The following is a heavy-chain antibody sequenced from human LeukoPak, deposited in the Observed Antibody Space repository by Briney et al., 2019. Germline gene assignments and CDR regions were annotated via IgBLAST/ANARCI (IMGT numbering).Heavy chain of an antibody. CDR2: IYYSGST. CDR1: GGSISSYY. D-gene: IGHD3-3*01. V-gene: IGHV4-59*08. Sequence: SETLSLTCTVSGGSISSYYWSWIRQPPGKGLEWIGYIYYSGSTDYNPSLKSRVTISVDTSKNQFSLKLSSVTAADTAVYYCARLRDYDFWSGYYQNYYYGMDVWGQGTTVTVSS. CDR3: ARLRDYDFWSGYYQNYYYGMDV. J-gene: IGHJ6*02.